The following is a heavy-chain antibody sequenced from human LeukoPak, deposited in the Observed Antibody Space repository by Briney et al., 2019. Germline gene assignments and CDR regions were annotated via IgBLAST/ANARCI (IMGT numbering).Heavy chain of an antibody. CDR3: AREGNTMVRGVTETTDY. J-gene: IGHJ4*02. V-gene: IGHV3-53*01. CDR2: IYSDGST. D-gene: IGHD3-10*01. Sequence: GGSLLLSCAASGFTVSSNYMSWVRQAPGKGLEWVSVIYSDGSTYYADSVKGRFTISRDNSKNTLYLQMNSLRAEDTAVYYCAREGNTMVRGVTETTDYWGQGTLVTVSS. CDR1: GFTVSSNY.